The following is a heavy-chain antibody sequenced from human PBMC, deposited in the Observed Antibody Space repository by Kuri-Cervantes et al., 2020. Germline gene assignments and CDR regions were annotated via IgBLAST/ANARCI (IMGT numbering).Heavy chain of an antibody. D-gene: IGHD3-16*01. V-gene: IGHV3-21*01. CDR1: GFTFSTYS. CDR2: ISSTSSYI. Sequence: GESLKISCAASGFTFSTYSMNWVRKAPGKGLEWVSSISSTSSYIYYADSVKGRFTISRDNAKNSLYLQMNSLRAEDTAVYYCARDAGYHYDRFDYWGQGTLVTVSS. CDR3: ARDAGYHYDRFDY. J-gene: IGHJ4*02.